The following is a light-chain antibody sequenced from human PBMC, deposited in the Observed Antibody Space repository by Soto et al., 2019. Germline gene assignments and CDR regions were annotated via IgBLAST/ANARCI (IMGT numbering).Light chain of an antibody. CDR2: DNN. Sequence: QSVLTQPPSVSAAPGQTVTISCSGSSSNIGNNYVSWYQQLPGTAPKLLIYDNNKRPSGIPDRFSGSKSGTSATLGITGLQTGDEADYYCVSYTTSASYVFGTGTKLTVL. CDR1: SSNIGNNY. J-gene: IGLJ1*01. V-gene: IGLV1-51*01. CDR3: VSYTTSASYV.